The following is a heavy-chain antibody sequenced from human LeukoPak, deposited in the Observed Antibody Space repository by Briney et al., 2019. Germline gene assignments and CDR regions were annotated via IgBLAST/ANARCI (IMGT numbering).Heavy chain of an antibody. Sequence: GGSLILSCAASGFTFSPYSMNWVRQAPGKGLEWVAYISSSSSYIYYADSVKGRFIISRDNAKNSLSLQMNSLRAEDTAIYYCARDPGVPAAPLDYWGQGTLVAVSS. D-gene: IGHD2-2*01. V-gene: IGHV3-21*01. CDR3: ARDPGVPAAPLDY. CDR2: ISSSSSYI. CDR1: GFTFSPYS. J-gene: IGHJ4*02.